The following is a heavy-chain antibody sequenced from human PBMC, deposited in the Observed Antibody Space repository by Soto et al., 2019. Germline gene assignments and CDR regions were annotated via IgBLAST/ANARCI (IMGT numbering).Heavy chain of an antibody. Sequence: GGSLRLSCAASGFTFSSYAMHWVRQAPGKGLEWVAVISYDGSNKYYADSVKGRFTISRDNSKNTLYLQMNSLRAEDTAVYYCARDFTGGSYYYYGMDVWGQGTTVTVSS. J-gene: IGHJ6*02. CDR3: ARDFTGGSYYYYGMDV. D-gene: IGHD2-8*02. CDR1: GFTFSSYA. CDR2: ISYDGSNK. V-gene: IGHV3-30*04.